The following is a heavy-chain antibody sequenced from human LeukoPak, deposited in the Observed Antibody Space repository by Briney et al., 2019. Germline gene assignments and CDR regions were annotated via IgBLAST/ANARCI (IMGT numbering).Heavy chain of an antibody. CDR1: GFTFSSYA. CDR2: ISYDGSNK. Sequence: GGSLRLSCAASGFTFSSYAMHWVRQAPGKGLEWVAVISYDGSNKYYADSVKGRFTISRDNSKNTLYLQMNSLRAEDTAVYYCAKDRHPFDSSGYDYWGQGTLVTVSS. CDR3: AKDRHPFDSSGYDY. J-gene: IGHJ4*02. D-gene: IGHD3-22*01. V-gene: IGHV3-30-3*01.